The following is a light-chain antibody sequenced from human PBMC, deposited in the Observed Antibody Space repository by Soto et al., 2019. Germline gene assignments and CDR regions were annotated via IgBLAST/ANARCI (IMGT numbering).Light chain of an antibody. CDR2: AAS. V-gene: IGKV3-15*01. Sequence: EIVMTQSPATLSVSPGERATLSCRASQSVTSSLAWFQQRPGQAPRLLIYAASTRATGIPARFSGSGSGTEFTLTIASLQAEDCAVYYCQQYYNWPRTFGQGTRLEIK. CDR3: QQYYNWPRT. CDR1: QSVTSS. J-gene: IGKJ5*01.